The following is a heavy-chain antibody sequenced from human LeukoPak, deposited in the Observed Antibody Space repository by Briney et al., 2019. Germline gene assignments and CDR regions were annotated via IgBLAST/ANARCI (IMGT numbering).Heavy chain of an antibody. CDR1: GGSISSYY. V-gene: IGHV4-4*09. D-gene: IGHD2-8*02. CDR3: ARSSGRWFDP. J-gene: IGHJ5*02. CDR2: IYTSGST. Sequence: PSETLSLTCTVSGGSISSYYWSWIRQPPGKGLEWIGYIYTSGSTNYNPSPKSRVTISVDTSKNQFSLKLSSVTAADTAVYYCARSSGRWFDPWGQGTLVTVSS.